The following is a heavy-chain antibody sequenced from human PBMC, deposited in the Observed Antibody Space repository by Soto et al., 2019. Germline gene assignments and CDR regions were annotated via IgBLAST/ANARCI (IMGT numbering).Heavy chain of an antibody. CDR2: IIPIFGTA. CDR3: ARSQGASSTFDIYYYYYYGMDV. CDR1: GGTFSSYA. D-gene: IGHD3-3*02. V-gene: IGHV1-69*01. Sequence: QVQLVQSGAEVKKPGSSVKVSCKAPGGTFSSYAISWVRQAPGQGLEWMGGIIPIFGTAKYAQKFKGSVTITADESTSTGYMELSSLRSEDTAVYYCARSQGASSTFDIYYYYYYGMDVWGQGTTVTVSS. J-gene: IGHJ6*02.